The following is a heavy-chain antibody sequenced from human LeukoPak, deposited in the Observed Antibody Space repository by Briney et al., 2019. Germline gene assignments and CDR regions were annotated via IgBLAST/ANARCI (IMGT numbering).Heavy chain of an antibody. CDR1: GFTFSSYA. D-gene: IGHD3-10*01. Sequence: GRSLRLSCAASGFTFSSYAMSWVRQAPGKGLEWVSAISGSGGSTYYADSVKGRFTISRDNSKNTLYLQMNSLRAEDTAVYYCAKGPPMVRGVISLAYFQHWGQGTLVTVSS. CDR2: ISGSGGST. J-gene: IGHJ1*01. CDR3: AKGPPMVRGVISLAYFQH. V-gene: IGHV3-23*01.